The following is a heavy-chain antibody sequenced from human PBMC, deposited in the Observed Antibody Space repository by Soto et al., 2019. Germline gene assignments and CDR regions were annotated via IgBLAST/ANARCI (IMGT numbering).Heavy chain of an antibody. CDR1: GFTFSSYA. V-gene: IGHV3-23*01. J-gene: IGHJ1*01. CDR2: ISGSGGST. Sequence: GGSLRLSCAASGFTFSSYAMSWVRQAPGKGLEWVSAISGSGGSTYYADSVKGRFTISRDNAKNSLYLQMNSLRAEDTALYYCAKDTGSGYCSSTSCAGYFQHWGEGTLVTVSS. CDR3: AKDTGSGYCSSTSCAGYFQH. D-gene: IGHD2-2*03.